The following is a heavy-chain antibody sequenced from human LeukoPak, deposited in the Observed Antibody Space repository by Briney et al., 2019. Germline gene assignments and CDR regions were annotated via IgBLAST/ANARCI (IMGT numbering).Heavy chain of an antibody. CDR1: GFTFSGSA. CDR3: TSLNLVGATYYFDY. V-gene: IGHV3-73*01. J-gene: IGHJ4*02. D-gene: IGHD1-26*01. Sequence: GGSLRLSCAASGFTFSGSAMHWVRQASGKGLEWVGRSRSKANSYATAYAASVKGRFTISRDDSKNTAYLQMNSLKTEDTAVYYCTSLNLVGATYYFDYWGQGTLVTVSS. CDR2: SRSKANSYAT.